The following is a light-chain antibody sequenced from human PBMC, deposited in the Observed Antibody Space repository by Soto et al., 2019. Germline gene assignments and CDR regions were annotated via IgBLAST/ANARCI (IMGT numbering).Light chain of an antibody. V-gene: IGLV2-14*01. CDR1: SSDVGGYNY. CDR2: EVS. J-gene: IGLJ1*01. CDR3: SSYTSSSTPYV. Sequence: QSALTQPASVPGSPGQSITISCTGTSSDVGGYNYVSWYQQHPGKAPKLMIYEVSNRPSGVSNRSSGSKSGNTASLTISGLQAEDEADYYCSSYTSSSTPYVFGTGTKVTVL.